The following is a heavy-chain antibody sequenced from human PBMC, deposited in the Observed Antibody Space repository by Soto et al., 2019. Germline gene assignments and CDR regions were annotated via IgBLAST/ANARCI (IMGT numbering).Heavy chain of an antibody. D-gene: IGHD6-6*01. CDR1: GGTFSSYA. CDR2: IIPIFGTA. V-gene: IGHV1-69*13. J-gene: IGHJ5*02. Sequence: SGKVSCKASGGTFSSYAISWVRQAPGQGLEWMGGIIPIFGTANYAQKFQGRVTITADESTSTAYMELSSLRSEDTAVYYCARDSGSSRGWFDPWGQGTLVTVSS. CDR3: ARDSGSSRGWFDP.